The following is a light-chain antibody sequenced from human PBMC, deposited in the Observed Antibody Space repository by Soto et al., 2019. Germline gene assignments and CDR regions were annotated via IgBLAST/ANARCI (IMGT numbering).Light chain of an antibody. Sequence: EILLTQSPATLSLSPGERATLSCRASQSVSSNLAWYQQKPGQAPRLLIYGASTRATGIPARFSGSGSGTEFTLTISSLQSEDFAVYYCQQYNNWPLTFGGGTKVDI. CDR1: QSVSSN. J-gene: IGKJ4*01. V-gene: IGKV3-15*01. CDR2: GAS. CDR3: QQYNNWPLT.